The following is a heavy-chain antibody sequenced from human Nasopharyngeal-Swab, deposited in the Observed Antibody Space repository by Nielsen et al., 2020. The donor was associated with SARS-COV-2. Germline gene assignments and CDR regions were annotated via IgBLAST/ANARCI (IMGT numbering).Heavy chain of an antibody. J-gene: IGHJ5*02. V-gene: IGHV3-9*01. Sequence: SLKISCAASGFTFDDYAMHWVRQAPGKGLEWVSGISWNSGSIGYADSVKGRFTISRDNAKNSLYLQMNSLRAEDTALYYCAREPIAAAGTGWFDPWGQGTLVTVSS. CDR2: ISWNSGSI. CDR1: GFTFDDYA. D-gene: IGHD6-13*01. CDR3: AREPIAAAGTGWFDP.